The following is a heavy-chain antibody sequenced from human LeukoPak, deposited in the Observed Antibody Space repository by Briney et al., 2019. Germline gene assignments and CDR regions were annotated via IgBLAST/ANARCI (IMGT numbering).Heavy chain of an antibody. D-gene: IGHD2-21*02. Sequence: PGGSLRLSCAASGFSVSNTYMSWVRQAPGKGLEWVSIIYSGGNTYYADSVKGRFTISRDNSKNTLYLQINRLRPEDPAVYYCARGTVTAPDYWGQGTLSPSPQ. CDR1: GFSVSNTY. J-gene: IGHJ4*02. V-gene: IGHV3-53*01. CDR3: ARGTVTAPDY. CDR2: IYSGGNT.